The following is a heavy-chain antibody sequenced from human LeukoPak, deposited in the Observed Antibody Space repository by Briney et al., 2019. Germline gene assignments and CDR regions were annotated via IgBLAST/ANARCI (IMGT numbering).Heavy chain of an antibody. CDR2: IYYSEST. CDR1: GGSISSGGYY. V-gene: IGHV4-31*03. D-gene: IGHD3-22*01. Sequence: SETLSLTCTVSGGSISSGGYYWSWIRQHPGKGLEWIGYIYYSESTYYNPSPKSRVTISVDTSKNQFSLKLSSVTAADTAVYYCARGIEYYYDSSGYYIYFDYWGQGTLVTVSS. CDR3: ARGIEYYYDSSGYYIYFDY. J-gene: IGHJ4*02.